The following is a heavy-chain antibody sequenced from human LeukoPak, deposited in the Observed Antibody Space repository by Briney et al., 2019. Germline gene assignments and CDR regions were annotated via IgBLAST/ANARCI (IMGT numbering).Heavy chain of an antibody. D-gene: IGHD6-19*01. J-gene: IGHJ4*02. CDR2: INNSGRR. Sequence: LEALSLTCVGCGGCFSGYYWRWVRQPPGKGVEGVGEINNSGRRKYNPSLKSRGTISVNKSKNQFSLKLSSVTAADTAMYYCARESTTVAGTFDYWGQGTLVTVSS. CDR1: GGCFSGYY. V-gene: IGHV4-34*01. CDR3: ARESTTVAGTFDY.